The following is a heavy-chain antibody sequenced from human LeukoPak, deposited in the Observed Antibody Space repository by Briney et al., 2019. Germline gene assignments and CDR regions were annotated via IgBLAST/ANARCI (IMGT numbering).Heavy chain of an antibody. CDR1: GFTFGSYS. V-gene: IGHV3-48*01. CDR2: ISSSSTI. D-gene: IGHD1-26*01. CDR3: ARSRLVGATKFDP. J-gene: IGHJ5*02. Sequence: GGSLRLSCAASGFTFGSYSMNWVRQAPGKGLEWVSYISSSSTIYYADSVKGRFTISRGNAKNSLYLQMNSLRAEDTAVYYCARSRLVGATKFDPWGQGTLVTVSS.